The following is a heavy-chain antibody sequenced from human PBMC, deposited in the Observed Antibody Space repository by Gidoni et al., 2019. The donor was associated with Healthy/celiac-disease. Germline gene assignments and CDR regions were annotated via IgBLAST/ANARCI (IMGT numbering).Heavy chain of an antibody. D-gene: IGHD3-3*01. CDR3: TREAGYDFWSGYYRSAEYFQH. J-gene: IGHJ1*01. CDR1: GFTFGDYA. CDR2: IRSKAYGGTT. V-gene: IGHV3-49*04. Sequence: EVQLVESGGGLVQPGRSLRLSCTASGFTFGDYAVSWVRQAPGKGLEWVGFIRSKAYGGTTEYAASVKGRFTISRDDSKSIAHLQMNSLKTEDTAVYYCTREAGYDFWSGYYRSAEYFQHWGQGTLVTVSS.